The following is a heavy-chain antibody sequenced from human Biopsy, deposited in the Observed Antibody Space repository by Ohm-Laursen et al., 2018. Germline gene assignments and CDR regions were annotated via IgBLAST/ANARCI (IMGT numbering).Heavy chain of an antibody. CDR3: ARHDRSGYWGLDY. CDR2: IYSSGRT. CDR1: GGSLNNHY. Sequence: SETLSLTCSVSGGSLNNHYWSWIRQSPGKGLEWLAYIYSSGRTNYNPSLKSRIIVSVDTPKNQLSLKGTSVTATDTAMYYCARHDRSGYWGLDYWGQGALVTVSA. D-gene: IGHD3-22*01. J-gene: IGHJ4*02. V-gene: IGHV4-4*08.